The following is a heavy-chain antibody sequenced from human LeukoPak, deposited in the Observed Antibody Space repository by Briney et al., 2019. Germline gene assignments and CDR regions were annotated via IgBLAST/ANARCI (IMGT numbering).Heavy chain of an antibody. CDR3: ARGNSSSWYGRVTFDY. V-gene: IGHV3-20*04. D-gene: IGHD6-13*01. Sequence: PGGSLRLSCAASGFTFDDYGMSRVRQAPGKGLEWVSGINWNGGSTGYADSVKGRFTISRDNAKNSLYLQMNSLRAEDTALYYCARGNSSSWYGRVTFDYWGQGTLVTVSS. J-gene: IGHJ4*02. CDR2: INWNGGST. CDR1: GFTFDDYG.